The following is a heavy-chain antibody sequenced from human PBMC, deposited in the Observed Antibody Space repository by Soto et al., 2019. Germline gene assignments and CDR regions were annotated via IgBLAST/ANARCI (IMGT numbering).Heavy chain of an antibody. CDR1: GFTFSSYW. D-gene: IGHD3-22*01. CDR3: VKEANPFINTLVVLIFDY. CDR2: IKQDGSEK. J-gene: IGHJ4*02. Sequence: PGGSLRLSCAASGFTFSSYWMSWVRQAPGKGLEWVANIKQDGSEKYYVDSVKGRFTISRDNSKNTLYLRMNSLRSDDTAVYYCVKEANPFINTLVVLIFDYWGQGTQVTVSS. V-gene: IGHV3-7*04.